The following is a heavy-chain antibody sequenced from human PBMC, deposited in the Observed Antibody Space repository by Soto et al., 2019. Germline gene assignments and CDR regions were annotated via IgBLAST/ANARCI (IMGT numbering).Heavy chain of an antibody. CDR2: IVVASGIP. D-gene: IGHD4-17*01. CDR3: AAGPSYGRNPNLTPFDY. V-gene: IGHV1-58*02. J-gene: IGHJ4*02. Sequence: SVKVSCKAPGFTFITSAMQWVRQARGQRLEWIGWIVVASGIPNYAQKFQERVTITRDMSTSTAYMELSSLRSDDTAVYYCAAGPSYGRNPNLTPFDYWGQRTLVTVSS. CDR1: GFTFITSA.